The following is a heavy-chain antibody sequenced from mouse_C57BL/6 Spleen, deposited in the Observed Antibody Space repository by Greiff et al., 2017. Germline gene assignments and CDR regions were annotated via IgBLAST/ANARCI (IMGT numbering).Heavy chain of an antibody. J-gene: IGHJ3*01. CDR2: ISSGGDYI. Sequence: EVHLVESGEGLVKPGGSLKLSCAASGFTFSSYAMSWVRQTPEKRLEWVAYISSGGDYIYYADTVKGRFTISRDNARNTLYLQMSSLKSEDTAMYYCTGYDGYYPWFAYWGQGTLVTVSA. D-gene: IGHD2-3*01. V-gene: IGHV5-9-1*02. CDR1: GFTFSSYA. CDR3: TGYDGYYPWFAY.